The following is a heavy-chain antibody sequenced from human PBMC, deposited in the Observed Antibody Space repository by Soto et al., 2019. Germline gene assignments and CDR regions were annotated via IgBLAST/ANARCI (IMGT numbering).Heavy chain of an antibody. D-gene: IGHD5-18*01. CDR3: ARGRRRIQLYHLSI. Sequence: ASVKVSCKASGGTFSSYAISWVRQAPGQGLEWMGGIIPIFGTANYAQKFQGRVTITADESTSTAYMELSSLRSEDTAVYHCARGRRRIQLYHLSIWGQGTLVTVSS. V-gene: IGHV1-69*13. CDR1: GGTFSSYA. J-gene: IGHJ4*02. CDR2: IIPIFGTA.